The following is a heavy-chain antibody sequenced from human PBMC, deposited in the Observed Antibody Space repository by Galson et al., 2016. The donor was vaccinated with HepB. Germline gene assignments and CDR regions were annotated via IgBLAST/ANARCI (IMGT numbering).Heavy chain of an antibody. CDR2: IDQDGNAR. J-gene: IGHJ4*02. Sequence: SLRLSCAASGFTFTTYYMGWVRQAPGQGLEWVANIDQDGNARFYVDSVKGRFTISRDNAKNSVSLQMDSPRVEDTAVYYCARWNFAFDSWGPGALVTVSS. CDR1: GFTFTTYY. CDR3: ARWNFAFDS. D-gene: IGHD1-1*01. V-gene: IGHV3-7*01.